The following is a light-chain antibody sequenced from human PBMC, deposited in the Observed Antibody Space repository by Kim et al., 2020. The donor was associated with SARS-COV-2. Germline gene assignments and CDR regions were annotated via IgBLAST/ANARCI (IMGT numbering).Light chain of an antibody. CDR1: KLGDKY. J-gene: IGLJ1*01. CDR3: QAWDSSTHNYV. Sequence: PRQTASITFSGYKLGDKYVSWYQQKPGQSPVVVIYQYNQRPSGIPERFSGSNSGNTATLTISGTQAMDEADYYCQAWDSSTHNYVFGAGTKVTVL. CDR2: QYN. V-gene: IGLV3-1*01.